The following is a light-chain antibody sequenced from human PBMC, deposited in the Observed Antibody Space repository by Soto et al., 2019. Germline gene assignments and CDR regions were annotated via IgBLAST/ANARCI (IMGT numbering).Light chain of an antibody. Sequence: QAVLTQPPSVSGAPGQRVTISCTGSSSNIGAGYDVHWYQQLPGTAPKLLIYTNNQRPSGVPDRFSGSKSGTSASLAIRGLQSEDEADYYCAAWDDSLNGWVFGGGTKLTVL. CDR1: SSNIGAGYD. CDR3: AAWDDSLNGWV. V-gene: IGLV1-40*01. CDR2: TNN. J-gene: IGLJ3*02.